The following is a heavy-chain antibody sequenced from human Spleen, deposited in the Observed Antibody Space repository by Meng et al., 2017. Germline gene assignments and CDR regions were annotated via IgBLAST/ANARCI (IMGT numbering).Heavy chain of an antibody. CDR2: INPTSGST. CDR3: AKDSSSYCGDS. D-gene: IGHD3-22*01. CDR1: GYTFTAYY. Sequence: ASVKVSCKPSGYTFTAYYMCWVRQAPGQGLEWMGWINPTSGSTNYAQKLQGRVTMTRDTSISTAYMELSSLRSDDTPGYCCAKDSSSYCGDSWGQGTLVTVSS. J-gene: IGHJ4*02. V-gene: IGHV1-2*02.